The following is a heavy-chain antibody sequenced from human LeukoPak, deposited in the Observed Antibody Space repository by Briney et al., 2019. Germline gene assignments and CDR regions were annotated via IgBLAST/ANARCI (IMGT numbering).Heavy chain of an antibody. Sequence: GGSLRLSCAASGFTFSSYAMSWVRQAPGKGLEWVAFIRYDGSKYYADPVKGRFTISRDNSKNTLYLQMNSLRAEDTAVYYCEARPRLIDAFDIWGQGTMVTVSS. J-gene: IGHJ3*02. CDR2: IRYDGSK. CDR3: EARPRLIDAFDI. D-gene: IGHD6-6*01. CDR1: GFTFSSYA. V-gene: IGHV3-30*02.